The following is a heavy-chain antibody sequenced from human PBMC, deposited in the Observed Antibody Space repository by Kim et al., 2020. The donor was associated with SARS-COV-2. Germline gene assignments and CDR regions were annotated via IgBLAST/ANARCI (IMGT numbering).Heavy chain of an antibody. J-gene: IGHJ2*01. CDR2: ITSSSNRI. V-gene: IGHV3-48*02. CDR1: RFTFTSYD. D-gene: IGHD3-10*01. Sequence: GGSLRLSCAASRFTFTSYDMNWVRQAPGKGLEWISFITSSSNRIHYADSVKGRFTISRDNPKNSLYLQMDSLRDEDTAVYYCARETGSASLWDFDLWGRGPLVTVSS. CDR3: ARETGSASLWDFDL.